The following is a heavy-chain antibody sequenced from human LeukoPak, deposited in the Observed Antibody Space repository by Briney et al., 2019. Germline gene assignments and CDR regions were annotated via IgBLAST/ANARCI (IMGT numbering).Heavy chain of an antibody. Sequence: GASVRVSCKASGYTFTGYYMHWVRQAPGQGLEWMGWINPTGGSTSYAQKFQGRVTMTRDTSTSTVYMDLSSLRSEDTAAYYCARGIAVAGTPDAFDIWGQGTLVTVAS. J-gene: IGHJ3*02. D-gene: IGHD6-19*01. CDR2: INPTGGST. CDR3: ARGIAVAGTPDAFDI. V-gene: IGHV1-46*01. CDR1: GYTFTGYY.